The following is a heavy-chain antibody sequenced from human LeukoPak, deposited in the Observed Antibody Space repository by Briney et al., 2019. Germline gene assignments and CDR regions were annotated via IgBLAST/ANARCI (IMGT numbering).Heavy chain of an antibody. CDR3: ATGDRAYRIFDY. D-gene: IGHD3-16*02. CDR2: ISYDGSNK. CDR1: GFTFSSYA. Sequence: GGSLRLSCAASGFTFSSYAMHWVRQAPGKGLEWVAVISYDGSNKYYADSVKGRFTISRDNSKNTLYLQMNSLRAEDTAVYYCATGDRAYRIFDYWGQGTLVTVSS. J-gene: IGHJ4*02. V-gene: IGHV3-30-3*01.